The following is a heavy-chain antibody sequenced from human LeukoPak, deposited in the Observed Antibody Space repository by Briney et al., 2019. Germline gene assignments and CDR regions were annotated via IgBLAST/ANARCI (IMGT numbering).Heavy chain of an antibody. CDR3: ARAPVVPAALSSYMDV. D-gene: IGHD2-2*01. CDR1: GFTFSSYA. Sequence: PGRSLRLSCAASGFTFSSYAMHWVRQAPGKGLEWVAVISYDGSNKYYADSVKGRFTISRDNSKNTLYLQMNSLRAEDTAVYYCARAPVVPAALSSYMDVWGKGTTVTVSS. J-gene: IGHJ6*03. V-gene: IGHV3-30-3*01. CDR2: ISYDGSNK.